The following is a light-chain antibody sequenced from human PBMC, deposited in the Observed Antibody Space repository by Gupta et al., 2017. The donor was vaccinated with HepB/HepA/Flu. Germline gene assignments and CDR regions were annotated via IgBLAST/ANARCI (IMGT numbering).Light chain of an antibody. V-gene: IGKV2D-29*01. J-gene: IGKJ2*02. CDR1: QSLLHPDGETY. CDR2: EVS. Sequence: EIVMTQTPLSLSVTPGQSASISCKSSQSLLHPDGETYLYWYLQKPGQPPQLLIYEVSKRSSGLPDRISGRGSATXFTLKIXLGDAEDVGVYYCKQNVGLHCTFGXGTKVEIK. CDR3: KQNVGLHCT.